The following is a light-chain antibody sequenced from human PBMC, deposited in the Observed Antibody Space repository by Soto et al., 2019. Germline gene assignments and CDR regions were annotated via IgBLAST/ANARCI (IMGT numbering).Light chain of an antibody. Sequence: QSVLTQPPSVSGAPGQRVTISCTGSSSNIGAGYDVHWYQQLPGTAPKLLIYGISNRPSGVPDRFSASKSGTSASLAITGLQAEDEADYYCQSYDSSLSGYVFGTGTKVTVL. CDR1: SSNIGAGYD. J-gene: IGLJ1*01. CDR3: QSYDSSLSGYV. V-gene: IGLV1-40*01. CDR2: GIS.